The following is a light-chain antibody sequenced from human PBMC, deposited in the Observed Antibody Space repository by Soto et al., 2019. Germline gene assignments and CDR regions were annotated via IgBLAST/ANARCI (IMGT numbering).Light chain of an antibody. CDR1: QSVSTN. V-gene: IGKV3-15*01. Sequence: EIVMTQSPATLSVSPGERATLSCRASQSVSTNLAWYQHKPGQAPRLLIYGASTRATGIPARFSGSGSGTEFTLTISSLQSEDSAVYHCQQHNDWPQFGQGTKVDIK. CDR3: QQHNDWPQ. CDR2: GAS. J-gene: IGKJ1*01.